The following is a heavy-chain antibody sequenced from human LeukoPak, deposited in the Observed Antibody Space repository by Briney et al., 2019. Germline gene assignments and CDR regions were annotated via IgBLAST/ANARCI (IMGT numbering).Heavy chain of an antibody. D-gene: IGHD3-10*01. CDR3: ARGRGSDAFDI. CDR1: GGSISSSNW. CDR2: IYHSGST. Sequence: PSETLSLTCAVSGGSISSSNWWSWVRQPPGKGLEWIGEIYHSGSTNYNPSLKSRVTISVDTSKNQFSLKLSSVTAADTAVYYCARGRGSDAFDIWGQGTMVTVSS. V-gene: IGHV4-4*02. J-gene: IGHJ3*02.